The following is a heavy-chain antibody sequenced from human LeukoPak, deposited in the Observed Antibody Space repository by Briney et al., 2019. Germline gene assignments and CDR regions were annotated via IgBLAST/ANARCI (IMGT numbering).Heavy chain of an antibody. CDR3: ARTLYSNYPWVDY. J-gene: IGHJ4*02. Sequence: KPSETLSLTCTVSGGSVSSGSYYWSWIRQPPGKGLEWIGYIYYSGSTNYNPSLKSRVTISVDTSKNQFSLKLSSVTAADTAVYYCARTLYSNYPWVDYWGQGTLVTVSS. D-gene: IGHD4-11*01. V-gene: IGHV4-61*01. CDR2: IYYSGST. CDR1: GGSVSSGSYY.